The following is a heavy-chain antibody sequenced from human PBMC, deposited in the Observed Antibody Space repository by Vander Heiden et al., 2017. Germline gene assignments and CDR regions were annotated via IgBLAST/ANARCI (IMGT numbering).Heavy chain of an antibody. Sequence: SMNWVRQAPGKGLEWVSSISSSSSYIYYADLVKGRFTISRDNAKNSLYLQMNSLRAEDTAVYYCARGLGPWFISSWYYFDYWGHGRLVTDSS. CDR1: S. D-gene: IGHD6-13*01. J-gene: IGHJ4*01. CDR3: ARGLGPWFISSWYYFDY. CDR2: ISSSSSYI. V-gene: IGHV3-21*01.